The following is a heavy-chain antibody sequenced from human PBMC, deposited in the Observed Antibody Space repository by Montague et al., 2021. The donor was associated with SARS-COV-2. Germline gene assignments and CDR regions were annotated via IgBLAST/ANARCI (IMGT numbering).Heavy chain of an antibody. Sequence: SETLSLTCSVSGFSIRTSNYDWGWVRQPPGQGREWIGSIYRSASTYQNPSLRGRITLSVDTSKNQFSLKLNFVTAADTGLYYCATLKRREYYNSSYYYFDSWGQGTLVTVSS. CDR3: ATLKRREYYNSSYYYFDS. CDR2: IYRSAST. V-gene: IGHV4-39*01. CDR1: GFSIRTSNYD. J-gene: IGHJ4*02. D-gene: IGHD3-22*01.